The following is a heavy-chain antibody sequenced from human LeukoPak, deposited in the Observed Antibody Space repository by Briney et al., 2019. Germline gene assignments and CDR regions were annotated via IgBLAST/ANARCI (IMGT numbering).Heavy chain of an antibody. CDR3: ARDSGYDSSGLDY. J-gene: IGHJ4*02. CDR1: SDSISGGGYY. D-gene: IGHD3-22*01. V-gene: IGHV4-31*03. CDR2: IYYSGGT. Sequence: SQTLSLTCSVSSDSISGGGYYWSWIRQHPGKGLEWIGYIYYSGGTYYSPSLKSRITISVDTSKNQFSLKLTSVTAADTAVYYCARDSGYDSSGLDYWGQGTLVTVSS.